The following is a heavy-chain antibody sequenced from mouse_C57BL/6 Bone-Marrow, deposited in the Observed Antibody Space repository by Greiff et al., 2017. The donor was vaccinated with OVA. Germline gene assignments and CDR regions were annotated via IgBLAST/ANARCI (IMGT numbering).Heavy chain of an antibody. Sequence: EVKLQESGEGLVKPGGSLKLSCAASGFTFSSYAMSWVRQTPEKRLEWVAYISSGGDYIYYADTVKGRFTISRDNARNTLYLQMSSLKSEDTAMYYCTREDSNYDGFPHWGQGTTLTVSS. CDR2: ISSGGDYI. J-gene: IGHJ2*01. D-gene: IGHD2-5*01. CDR3: TREDSNYDGFPH. CDR1: GFTFSSYA. V-gene: IGHV5-9-1*02.